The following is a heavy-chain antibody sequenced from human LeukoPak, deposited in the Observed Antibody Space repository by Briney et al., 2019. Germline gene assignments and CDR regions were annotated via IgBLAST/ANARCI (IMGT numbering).Heavy chain of an antibody. CDR1: GFTFRNYY. J-gene: IGHJ4*02. CDR3: ARGEVGAPLDY. V-gene: IGHV3-30-3*01. CDR2: ISYDGSNK. Sequence: GGSLRLSCAASGFTFRNYYMHWVRQAPGKGLEWVAVISYDGSNKYYADSVKGRFTISRDNSKNTLYLQMNSLRAEDTAVYYCARGEVGAPLDYWGQGTLVTVSS. D-gene: IGHD1-26*01.